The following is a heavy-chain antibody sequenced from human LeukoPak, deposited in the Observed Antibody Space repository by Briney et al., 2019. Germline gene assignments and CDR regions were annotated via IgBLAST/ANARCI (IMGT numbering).Heavy chain of an antibody. CDR3: ARDTQGYFDY. CDR1: GGSFSGYY. J-gene: IGHJ4*02. Sequence: PSETLSLTCAVYGGSFSGYYWSWIRQPPGKGLEWIGEINHSGSTNYNPSLKSRVTISVDTSKNQFSLKLSSVTAADTAVYYCARDTQGYFDYWGQGTLVTVSS. CDR2: INHSGST. V-gene: IGHV4-34*01.